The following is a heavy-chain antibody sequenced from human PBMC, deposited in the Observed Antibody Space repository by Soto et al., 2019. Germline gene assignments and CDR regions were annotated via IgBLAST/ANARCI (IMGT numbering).Heavy chain of an antibody. J-gene: IGHJ1*01. CDR2: IYYSGHT. V-gene: IGHV4-59*01. CDR1: GDSMTSYY. Sequence: QVQLQESGPGLVKPSETLSLTCTVSGDSMTSYYLGWIRQPPGRGLEYIGYIYYSGHTIYNPSLESRVTISIDTSKYQFSLNLTSVTAADTAVYFCARLAGNSFFQHWGQGTLVTVSS. CDR3: ARLAGNSFFQH. D-gene: IGHD6-19*01.